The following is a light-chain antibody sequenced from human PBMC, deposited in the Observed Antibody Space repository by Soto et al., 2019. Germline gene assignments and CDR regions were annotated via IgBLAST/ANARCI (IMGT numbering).Light chain of an antibody. CDR2: YDD. J-gene: IGLJ1*01. V-gene: IGLV1-36*01. CDR3: AAWDDGLNAYV. CDR1: SSNIGNNA. Sequence: QSVLTQPPSVSEAPRQRVTISCSGSSSNIGNNAVIWYQQLPGKAPKLLIYYDDLLPSGVSDRLSGSKSGTSASLAISGLQSEDEADYYCAAWDDGLNAYVFGTGTKVTVL.